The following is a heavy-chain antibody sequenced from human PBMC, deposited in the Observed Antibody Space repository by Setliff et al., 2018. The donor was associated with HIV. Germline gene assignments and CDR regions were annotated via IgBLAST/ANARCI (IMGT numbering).Heavy chain of an antibody. V-gene: IGHV4-61*02. J-gene: IGHJ3*02. CDR1: GGSISSGSYY. CDR2: IYTSGST. CDR3: ASDQGGYYDSSRAFDI. D-gene: IGHD3-22*01. Sequence: SETLSLTCTVSGGSISSGSYYWSWIRQPAGKGLEWIGRIYTSGSTNYNPSLKSRVTISVDTSKNQFSLKLSSVTAADTAVYYCASDQGGYYDSSRAFDIWGQGTMVTVSS.